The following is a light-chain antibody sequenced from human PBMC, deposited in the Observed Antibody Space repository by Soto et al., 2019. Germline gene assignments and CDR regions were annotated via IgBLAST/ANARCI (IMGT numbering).Light chain of an antibody. J-gene: IGKJ1*01. Sequence: ELVLTQSPATLSVSPGERATFSCRASQSVNTNLAWYQQKPGQAPRLLIYGASSRATGIPDRFSGSGSGTDFTLTISRLEPEDFAVYYCQQYGSSSWTFGQGTKV. CDR2: GAS. CDR1: QSVNTN. CDR3: QQYGSSSWT. V-gene: IGKV3-20*01.